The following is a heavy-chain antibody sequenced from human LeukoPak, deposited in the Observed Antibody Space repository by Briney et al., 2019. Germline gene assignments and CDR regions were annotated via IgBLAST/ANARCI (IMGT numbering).Heavy chain of an antibody. Sequence: PGGSLRLSCAASGFTVSSNYMSWVRQAPGKGLEWVSVIYSGGSTYYADSVKGRFTISRDNSKNTLYLQMNSLRAEDTAVYYCARDWPICSGGSCYSVYWGQGTLVTVSS. D-gene: IGHD2-15*01. J-gene: IGHJ4*02. V-gene: IGHV3-53*01. CDR3: ARDWPICSGGSCYSVY. CDR2: IYSGGST. CDR1: GFTVSSNY.